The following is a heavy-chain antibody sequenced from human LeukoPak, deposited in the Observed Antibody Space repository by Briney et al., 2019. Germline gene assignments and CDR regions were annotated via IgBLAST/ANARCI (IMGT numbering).Heavy chain of an antibody. CDR1: GVSIRSYY. CDR2: IYYSGST. D-gene: IGHD6-13*01. CDR3: ASLPIAAAGGDY. J-gene: IGHJ4*02. Sequence: SETLSLTCTVSGVSIRSYYWSWTRQSPRTGLDWIGYIYYSGSTNYNPSLKSRVTISVDTSKNQFSLKLSSVTAADTAVYYCASLPIAAAGGDYWGQGTLVTVSS. V-gene: IGHV4-59*01.